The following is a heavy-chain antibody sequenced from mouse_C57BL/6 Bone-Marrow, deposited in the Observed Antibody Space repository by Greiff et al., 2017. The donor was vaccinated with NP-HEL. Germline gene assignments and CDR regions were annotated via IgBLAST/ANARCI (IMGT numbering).Heavy chain of an antibody. J-gene: IGHJ2*01. Sequence: EVQLQQSGAELVRPGASVKLSCKASGFNIKDDYMHWVKQRPEQGLEWIGWIDPVNGDTEYASKFQGKATIPADTSSNTAYLQLSSLTSEDTSVYYCTAEVGDYWGQGTTLTVSS. CDR3: TAEVGDY. D-gene: IGHD1-1*02. CDR1: GFNIKDDY. CDR2: IDPVNGDT. V-gene: IGHV14-4*01.